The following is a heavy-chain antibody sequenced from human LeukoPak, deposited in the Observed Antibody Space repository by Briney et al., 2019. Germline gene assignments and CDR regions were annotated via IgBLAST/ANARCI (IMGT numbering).Heavy chain of an antibody. CDR2: TYHSGNT. CDR1: GYSISSGYY. Sequence: SETLSLTCAVSGYSISSGYYWGWIRQPPGKGLEWIGSTYHSGNTYHNPSFKSRVTISVDTSKNQFSLKLSSVTAADTAVYYCARQVSWSTSGGNWFDPWGQGTLVTVSS. V-gene: IGHV4-38-2*01. J-gene: IGHJ5*02. CDR3: ARQVSWSTSGGNWFDP. D-gene: IGHD3-3*01.